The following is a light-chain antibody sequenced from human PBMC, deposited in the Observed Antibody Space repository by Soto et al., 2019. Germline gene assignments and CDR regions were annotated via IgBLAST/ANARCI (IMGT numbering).Light chain of an antibody. CDR1: QSVSSY. Sequence: EIVLTQSPGTLSVSPGDRVTLSCRASQSVSSYLAWYQHIPGQAPRLLIYDASNRAPGIPARFSGSGSGTDFTLTISRLEPEDFAVYYCQQYGSSPTFGEGTRLEIK. CDR3: QQYGSSPT. J-gene: IGKJ5*01. CDR2: DAS. V-gene: IGKV3-20*01.